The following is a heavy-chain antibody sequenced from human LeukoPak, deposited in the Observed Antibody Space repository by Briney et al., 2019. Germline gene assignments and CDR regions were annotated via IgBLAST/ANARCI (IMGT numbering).Heavy chain of an antibody. V-gene: IGHV3-13*01. Sequence: PGGSLRLSCAASGFTISRYDIHWVRQVTGKGLEWVSFLSTTGDTYYQDSMKGRFTISRDTVRNSVYLQMGSLRADDTAVYYCTRGQCASCYGDSGLDPWGQGTLVTVSS. CDR1: GFTISRYD. CDR3: TRGQCASCYGDSGLDP. J-gene: IGHJ5*02. CDR2: LSTTGDT. D-gene: IGHD2-2*01.